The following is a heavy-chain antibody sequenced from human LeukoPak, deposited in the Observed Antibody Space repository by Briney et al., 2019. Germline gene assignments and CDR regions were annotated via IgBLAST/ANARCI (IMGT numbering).Heavy chain of an antibody. Sequence: SETLSLTCTVSGGSISSSSYYWGWIRQPPGKGLEWIGSIYYSGITYYSPSLKSRVTISVDTSKNQFSLKLSSVTAADTAVYYCAREDITMVRGVKSRYMDVWGKGTTVTVSS. CDR1: GGSISSSSYY. CDR3: AREDITMVRGVKSRYMDV. J-gene: IGHJ6*03. CDR2: IYYSGIT. D-gene: IGHD3-10*01. V-gene: IGHV4-39*07.